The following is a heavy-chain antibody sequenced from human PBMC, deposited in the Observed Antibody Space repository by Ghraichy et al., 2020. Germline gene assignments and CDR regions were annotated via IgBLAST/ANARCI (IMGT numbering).Heavy chain of an antibody. D-gene: IGHD7-27*01. CDR2: MNPNSGDT. J-gene: IGHJ4*02. V-gene: IGHV1-8*01. CDR3: ARNPSETGDFEY. CDR1: GYSFTSFD. Sequence: ASVKVSCKASGYSFTSFDVNWVRQATGQGLEWMGWMNPNSGDTGYAQKFQGRVTLTRDTSISTAYMELSSLKSEDTAVYYCARNPSETGDFEYWGQGTLVTVSS.